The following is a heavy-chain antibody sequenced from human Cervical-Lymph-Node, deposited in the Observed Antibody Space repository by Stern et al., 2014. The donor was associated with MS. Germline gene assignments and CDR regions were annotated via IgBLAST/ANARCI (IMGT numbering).Heavy chain of an antibody. J-gene: IGHJ6*02. D-gene: IGHD2-2*01. CDR3: AKVLGDIVVVPAAEIYYYYGMDV. CDR2: ISYDGSNK. CDR1: GFTSSSYG. Sequence: EQLVESGGGVVQPGRSLRLSCAASGFTSSSYGMHWVRQAPGKGLEWVAVISYDGSNKYYADSVKGRFTISRDNSKNTLYLQMNSLRAEDTAVYYCAKVLGDIVVVPAAEIYYYYGMDVWGQGTTVTVSS. V-gene: IGHV3-30*18.